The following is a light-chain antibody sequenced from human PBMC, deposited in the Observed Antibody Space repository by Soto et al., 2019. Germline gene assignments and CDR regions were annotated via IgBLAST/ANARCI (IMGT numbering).Light chain of an antibody. CDR2: GAS. CDR1: QSVSSSY. CDR3: QQYGSSPLT. V-gene: IGKV3-20*01. Sequence: EIVLTQSPGTLSLSPGERATLSCRASQSVSSSYLAWYQQKPGQAPRLLIYGASSRATGIPDRFSGSGSGTDFTVTISRLEPEGFAVYYCQQYGSSPLTVGPGTKVDIK. J-gene: IGKJ3*01.